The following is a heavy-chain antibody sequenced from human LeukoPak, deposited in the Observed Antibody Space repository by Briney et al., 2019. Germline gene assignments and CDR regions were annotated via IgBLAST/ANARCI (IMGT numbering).Heavy chain of an antibody. CDR3: ARDGYFDY. CDR1: GYTFSTYG. V-gene: IGHV1-18*01. CDR2: ISGDNGNK. J-gene: IGHJ4*02. Sequence: ASVKVSCKASGYTFSTYGIAWVRQAPGEGLEWMGWISGDNGNKKYAQKFQGRVTMTTDTTTTTAYMELRSLRSDDTAVYYCARDGYFDYRGQGTLVTVSS.